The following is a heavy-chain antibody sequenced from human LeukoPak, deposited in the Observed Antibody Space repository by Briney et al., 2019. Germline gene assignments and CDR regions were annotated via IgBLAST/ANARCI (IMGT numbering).Heavy chain of an antibody. J-gene: IGHJ4*02. D-gene: IGHD4-17*01. Sequence: GGSLRLSCAASGFTFSGYEMNWVRQAPGKGLEWVSYISSSGSTIYYADSVRGRFTISRDNTKNSLYLQMNSLRAEDTAVYYCARSTYGDYSPYFDYWGQGTLVTVSS. CDR2: ISSSGSTI. CDR1: GFTFSGYE. CDR3: ARSTYGDYSPYFDY. V-gene: IGHV3-48*03.